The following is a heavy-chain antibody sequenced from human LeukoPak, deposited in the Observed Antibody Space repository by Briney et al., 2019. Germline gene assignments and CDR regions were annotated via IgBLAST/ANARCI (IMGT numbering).Heavy chain of an antibody. D-gene: IGHD3-3*01. V-gene: IGHV3-21*01. CDR2: ISSSSSYI. J-gene: IGHJ6*03. CDR1: GFTFSSYS. Sequence: PGGSLRLSCAASGFTFSSYSMNWVRQAPGKGLEWVSSISSSSSYIYYADSVKGRFTISRDNAKNSLYLQMNSLRAEDTAVYYCARVPCYDFWSGYFSDTYYMDVWGKGTTVTVSS. CDR3: ARVPCYDFWSGYFSDTYYMDV.